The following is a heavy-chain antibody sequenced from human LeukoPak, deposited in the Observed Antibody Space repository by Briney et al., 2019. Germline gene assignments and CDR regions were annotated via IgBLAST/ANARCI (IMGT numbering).Heavy chain of an antibody. V-gene: IGHV4-4*07. J-gene: IGHJ4*02. CDR1: GGSMSSYY. D-gene: IGHD6-25*01. Sequence: SETLSLTCTLSGGSMSSYYWCWIWQSAGKGLEWIGRIFTHRTTNNNPSLKSRVTMSIDTSKKQYSLKLNSVTAADTAVYYCATYDQRLAFDNWGQGS. CDR2: IFTHRTT. CDR3: ATYDQRLAFDN.